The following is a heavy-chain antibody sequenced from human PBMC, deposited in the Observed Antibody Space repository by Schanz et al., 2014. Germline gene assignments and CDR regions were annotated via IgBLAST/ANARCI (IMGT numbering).Heavy chain of an antibody. CDR3: ARVHIATYHYNSPGAFDI. J-gene: IGHJ3*02. CDR2: INAHTGNT. CDR1: GYIFVSHG. Sequence: QLMQSGSEARKPGASVKVSCKASGYIFVSHGMTWVRQAPGQGPELMGWINAHTGNTQYAQKFQGRVNMTRDTVTTTVHLELTRLRTDDTAIYYCARVHIATYHYNSPGAFDIWGQGTRVTVSS. D-gene: IGHD3-10*01. V-gene: IGHV1-18*01.